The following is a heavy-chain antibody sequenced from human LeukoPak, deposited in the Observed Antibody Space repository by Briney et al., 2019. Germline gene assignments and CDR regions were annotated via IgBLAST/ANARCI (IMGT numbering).Heavy chain of an antibody. J-gene: IGHJ4*02. Sequence: ASVKVSCKASGYTFTGYYMHWVRQAPGQGLEWMGWINPNSGGTNYAQKFQVWVTMTRDTSISTAYMELSRLRSDDTAVYYCARGGTALDYFDYWGQGTLVTVSS. CDR3: ARGGTALDYFDY. V-gene: IGHV1-2*04. CDR2: INPNSGGT. D-gene: IGHD1-1*01. CDR1: GYTFTGYY.